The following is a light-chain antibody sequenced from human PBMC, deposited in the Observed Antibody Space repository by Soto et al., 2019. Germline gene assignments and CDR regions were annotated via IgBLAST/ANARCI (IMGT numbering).Light chain of an antibody. V-gene: IGKV1-33*01. J-gene: IGKJ3*01. CDR2: DAS. CDR3: QQYDNLPLS. Sequence: DIRMTQSPSSLSASVGDRVTITCQASQDISNYLNWYQQKPGKAPKLLIYDASNLETGIPSRFSGRGSGTHSTFTISSLQPEDIATYYCQQYDNLPLSFGPGTKVDIK. CDR1: QDISNY.